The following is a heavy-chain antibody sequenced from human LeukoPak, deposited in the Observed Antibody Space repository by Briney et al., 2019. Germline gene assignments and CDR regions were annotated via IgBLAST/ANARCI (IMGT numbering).Heavy chain of an antibody. CDR1: SGSISSYY. V-gene: IGHV4-59*12. D-gene: IGHD3-22*01. J-gene: IGHJ4*02. Sequence: PSETLSLTCTVSSGSISSYYWSWIRQPPGKGLEWIGYIYSSGSTNYNPSLKSRVTISVDTSKNQFSLKLSSVTAADTAVYYCARAPGRQVITSVWGQGTLVTVSS. CDR3: ARAPGRQVITSV. CDR2: IYSSGST.